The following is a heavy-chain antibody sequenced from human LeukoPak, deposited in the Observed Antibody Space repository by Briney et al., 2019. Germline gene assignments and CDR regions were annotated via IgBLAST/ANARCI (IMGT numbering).Heavy chain of an antibody. CDR3: ARGYKPYGSGTHPHWFDP. D-gene: IGHD3-10*01. Sequence: ASVKVSCKASGYTFTSYDINWVRPATGQGREWMGWMNPNSGNTGYAQKFQGRVTMTRNTSISTAYMELSSLRSEDTAVYYCARGYKPYGSGTHPHWFDPWGQGTLVTVSS. J-gene: IGHJ5*02. CDR1: GYTFTSYD. V-gene: IGHV1-8*01. CDR2: MNPNSGNT.